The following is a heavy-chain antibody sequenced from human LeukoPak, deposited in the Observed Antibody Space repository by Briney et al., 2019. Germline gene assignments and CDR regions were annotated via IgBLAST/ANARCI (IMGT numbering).Heavy chain of an antibody. CDR1: GGSISSGSYY. Sequence: SQTLSLTCTVSGGSISSGSYYWSWIRQPAGKGLEWIGRIYTSGSTNYNPSLKSRVTISVDTSKNQFSLKLSSVTAADTAVYYCARGVDSSGYYYPSWGQGTLVTVSS. CDR2: IYTSGST. V-gene: IGHV4-61*02. D-gene: IGHD3-22*01. J-gene: IGHJ4*02. CDR3: ARGVDSSGYYYPS.